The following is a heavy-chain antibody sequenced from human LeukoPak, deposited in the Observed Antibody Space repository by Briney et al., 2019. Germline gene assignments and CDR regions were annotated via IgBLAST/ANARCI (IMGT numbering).Heavy chain of an antibody. Sequence: SETLSLTCTVSGGSISSYYWSWIRQPPGKGLEWIGYIYYSGSTNYNPSLKSRVTISVDTSKNQFSLKLSSVTAADTAVYYCARAQYGGRPHKYYFDYWGQGTLVTVSS. V-gene: IGHV4-59*01. J-gene: IGHJ4*02. CDR1: GGSISSYY. D-gene: IGHD4-23*01. CDR3: ARAQYGGRPHKYYFDY. CDR2: IYYSGST.